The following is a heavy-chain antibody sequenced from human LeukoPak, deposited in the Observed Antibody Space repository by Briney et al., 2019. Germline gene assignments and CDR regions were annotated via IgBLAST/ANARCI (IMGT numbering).Heavy chain of an antibody. J-gene: IGHJ4*02. CDR2: ISSSSSTI. Sequence: GGSLRLSCAAPGFTFSSYAMSWVRQAPGKGLERVSYISSSSSTIYYADSVKGRFTISRDNAKNSLYLQMNSLRAEDTAVYYCARDGSGSYAGWGYWGQGTLVTVSS. CDR3: ARDGSGSYAGWGY. V-gene: IGHV3-48*01. D-gene: IGHD3-10*01. CDR1: GFTFSSYA.